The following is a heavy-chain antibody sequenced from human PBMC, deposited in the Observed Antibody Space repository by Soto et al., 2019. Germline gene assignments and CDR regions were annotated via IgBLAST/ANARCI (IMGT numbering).Heavy chain of an antibody. CDR2: IIPIFGTA. CDR3: ASLRYYHDSSGYPIPPAPFDY. D-gene: IGHD3-22*01. V-gene: IGHV1-69*06. CDR1: GGTFSSYA. Sequence: SVKVSCKASGGTFSSYAISWVRQAPGQGLEWMGGIIPIFGTANYAQKFQGRVTITADKSTSTAYMELSSLRSEDAAVYYCASLRYYHDSSGYPIPPAPFDYWGQGTLVTVSS. J-gene: IGHJ4*02.